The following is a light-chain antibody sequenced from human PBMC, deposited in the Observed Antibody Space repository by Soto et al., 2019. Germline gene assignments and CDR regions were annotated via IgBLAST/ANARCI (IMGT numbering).Light chain of an antibody. V-gene: IGKV3-20*01. CDR2: AAS. J-gene: IGKJ2*01. CDR3: QLYGNSPLFT. CDR1: QSVSGIY. Sequence: ESVLTQSPGTLSLSPGERATLSCRASQSVSGIYVAWYQQKPGQAPRLLIYAASSRATGVPDRFSGSGSGTEFTLTISGLEPEDFAVYYCQLYGNSPLFTFGQGTRLEI.